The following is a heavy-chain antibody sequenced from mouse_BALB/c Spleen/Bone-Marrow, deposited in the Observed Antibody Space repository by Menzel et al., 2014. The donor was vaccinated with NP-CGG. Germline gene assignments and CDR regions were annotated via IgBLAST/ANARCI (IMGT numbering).Heavy chain of an antibody. D-gene: IGHD1-1*01. CDR2: ISYSGST. V-gene: IGHV3-8*02. CDR1: GDSITSGY. CDR3: ARGGGSSYNYAMDY. Sequence: VQLQESGPSLVKPSQTLSLTCSVTGDSITSGYWNWIRKFPGNKLEYMGYISYSGSTYYNPSLESRISITRDTSKNQYYLQLNSVTTEDTATYYCARGGGSSYNYAMDYWGQGTSVTVSS. J-gene: IGHJ4*01.